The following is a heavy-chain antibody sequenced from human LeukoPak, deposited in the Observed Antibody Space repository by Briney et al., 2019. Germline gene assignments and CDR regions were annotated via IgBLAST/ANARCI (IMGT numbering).Heavy chain of an antibody. J-gene: IGHJ4*02. D-gene: IGHD4-17*01. CDR3: ARWTTVTIREYYFDY. CDR1: GFTFDDYG. Sequence: GGSLRLSCAASGFTFDDYGMSWVRQAPGKGLEWVSGINWNGGSTGYADSVKGRFTISRDNAKNSLYLQMNSLRAEDTALYYCARWTTVTIREYYFDYWGQGTLVTVSS. CDR2: INWNGGST. V-gene: IGHV3-20*04.